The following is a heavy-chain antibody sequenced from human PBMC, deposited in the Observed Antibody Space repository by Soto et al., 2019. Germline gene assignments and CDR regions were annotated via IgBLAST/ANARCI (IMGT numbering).Heavy chain of an antibody. CDR3: ARHPYDFWSGYYGDYYYYMGV. Sequence: SDTLSLTCTNSGRPISRYYSSWIRQPPGKGLEWLGYIYYSGSTNYNPSLKSRVTISVDTSKNQFCLKRSSVTAADTAVYYCARHPYDFWSGYYGDYYYYMGVWRKGTTVTVSS. CDR2: IYYSGST. J-gene: IGHJ6*03. CDR1: GRPISRYY. D-gene: IGHD3-3*01. V-gene: IGHV4-59*08.